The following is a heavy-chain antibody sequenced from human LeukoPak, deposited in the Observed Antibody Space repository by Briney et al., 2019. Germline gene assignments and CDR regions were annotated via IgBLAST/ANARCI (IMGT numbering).Heavy chain of an antibody. Sequence: GGSLRLSCTASGFTFSTYAMNWVRQAPGKGLEWVSGISGSGVSTYYADSVKGRFTISRDNSKNTLYLQMNSLRAGDTAVYYCAKDSYDRSGYYYYYFAYWGQGTQVTVSS. CDR3: AKDSYDRSGYYYYYFAY. J-gene: IGHJ4*02. CDR1: GFTFSTYA. D-gene: IGHD3-22*01. CDR2: ISGSGVST. V-gene: IGHV3-23*01.